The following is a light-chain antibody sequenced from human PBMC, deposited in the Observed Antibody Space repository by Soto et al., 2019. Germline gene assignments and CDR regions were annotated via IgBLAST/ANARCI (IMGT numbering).Light chain of an antibody. CDR1: SSNIGAGYD. CDR3: QSYDTSRFGLM. Sequence: QSVLTQPPSVSGAPGQRITISCTGSSSNIGAGYDVHWYRQLPGTAPKLLIFADTKRPSGVPDRFSGSKSGTSASLAITGLQAEDEAEYYCQSYDTSRFGLMFGGGTKVTVL. J-gene: IGLJ3*02. V-gene: IGLV1-40*01. CDR2: ADT.